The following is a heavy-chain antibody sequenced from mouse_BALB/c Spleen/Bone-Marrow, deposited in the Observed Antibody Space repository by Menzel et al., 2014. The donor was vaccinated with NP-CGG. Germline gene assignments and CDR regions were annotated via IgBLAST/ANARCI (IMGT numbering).Heavy chain of an antibody. V-gene: IGHV1S56*01. J-gene: IGHJ2*01. CDR1: NYTFTTYY. D-gene: IGHD1-1*01. Sequence: VKLQESGPELVKPGASVRISCKASNYTFTTYYIYWVKQRPGQGLEWIGWIYPGNVNTKYNEKFKAKATLTADKSSSTAYMQLSSLTSEDYAVYFCARSRYGSYYGYWGQGTPLTVSS. CDR3: ARSRYGSYYGY. CDR2: IYPGNVNT.